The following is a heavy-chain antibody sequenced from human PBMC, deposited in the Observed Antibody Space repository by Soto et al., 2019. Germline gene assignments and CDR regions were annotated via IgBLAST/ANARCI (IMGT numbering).Heavy chain of an antibody. J-gene: IGHJ4*02. CDR1: GYTFTSYG. CDR3: ARDIHRGVPAARIPKFDS. D-gene: IGHD2-2*01. CDR2: ISAYNGNT. V-gene: IGHV1-18*01. Sequence: QVQLVQSGAEVKKPGASVKVSCKASGYTFTSYGISWVRQAPGQGLEWMGWISAYNGNTNYAQKLQGRVTITTDSATSTAYMELRSLRSDDTAVYYCARDIHRGVPAARIPKFDSWGQGTLVTVSS.